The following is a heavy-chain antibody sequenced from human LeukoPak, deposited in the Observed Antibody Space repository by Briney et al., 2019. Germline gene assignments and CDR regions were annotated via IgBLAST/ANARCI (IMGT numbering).Heavy chain of an antibody. CDR1: GYTFTGYY. CDR2: INPNSGGT. J-gene: IGHJ5*01. CDR3: ARARSITRGPFDP. D-gene: IGHD3-10*01. Sequence: ASVKVSCKASGYTFTGYYMHWVRQAPGQGLEWMGWINPNSGGTIHAQKFQGRVTITRDTSISTVYMEQGRLRSDDADVYYCARARSITRGPFDPWGQGTLVTVSS. V-gene: IGHV1-2*02.